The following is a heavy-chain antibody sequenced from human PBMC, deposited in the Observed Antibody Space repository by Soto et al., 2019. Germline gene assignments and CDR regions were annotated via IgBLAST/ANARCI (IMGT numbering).Heavy chain of an antibody. D-gene: IGHD3-16*02. CDR1: GFTFSSYW. J-gene: IGHJ3*02. V-gene: IGHV3-7*01. Sequence: GGSLRLSCAASGFTFSSYWMSWVRQAPWEGLEWVANIKQDGSEKYYVDSVKGRFTISRDNAKNSLYLQMNSLRAEDTAVYYCARGGYDYIWGSYQVRDAFDIWGQGTMVTVSS. CDR3: ARGGYDYIWGSYQVRDAFDI. CDR2: IKQDGSEK.